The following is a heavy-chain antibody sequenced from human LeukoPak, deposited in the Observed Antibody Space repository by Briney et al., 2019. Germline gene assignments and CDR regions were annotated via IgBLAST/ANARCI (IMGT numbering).Heavy chain of an antibody. D-gene: IGHD3-10*01. J-gene: IGHJ4*02. Sequence: SETLSLTCTVSGGSISSYYWSWIRQPPGKGLEWIGYIYYSGSTNYNPSLKSRVTISVDTSKNQFSLKLSSVTAADTAVYYCARDSDPSGRNYYGSGSYLVWGQGTLVTVSS. V-gene: IGHV4-59*01. CDR1: GGSISSYY. CDR2: IYYSGST. CDR3: ARDSDPSGRNYYGSGSYLV.